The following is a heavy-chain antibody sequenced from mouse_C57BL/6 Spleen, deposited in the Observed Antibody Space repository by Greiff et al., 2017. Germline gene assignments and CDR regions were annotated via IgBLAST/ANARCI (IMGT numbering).Heavy chain of an antibody. CDR2: INPNNGGT. CDR3: ASRDDYDRGYYFDY. CDR1: GYTFTDYN. Sequence: EVQLVESGPELVKPGASVKMSCKASGYTFTDYNMHWVKQSHGKSLEWIGYINPNNGGTSYNQKFKGKATLTVNKSSSPAYMELRSLTSEDSAVYYCASRDDYDRGYYFDYWGQGTTLTVSS. J-gene: IGHJ2*01. D-gene: IGHD2-4*01. V-gene: IGHV1-22*01.